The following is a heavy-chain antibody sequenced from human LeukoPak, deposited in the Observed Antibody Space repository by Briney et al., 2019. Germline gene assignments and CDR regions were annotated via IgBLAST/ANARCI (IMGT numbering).Heavy chain of an antibody. J-gene: IGHJ4*02. V-gene: IGHV3-30*18. D-gene: IGHD5-18*01. CDR1: GFTFSSYG. CDR2: ISYDGSNK. Sequence: PGGSLRLSCAASGFTFSSYGMHWVRQAPGKGLEWVAVISYDGSNKYYADSVKGRFTISRDNSKNTLYLQMNSLRAEDTAVYYCAKDWDTAMVTPLGYWGQGTLVTVSS. CDR3: AKDWDTAMVTPLGY.